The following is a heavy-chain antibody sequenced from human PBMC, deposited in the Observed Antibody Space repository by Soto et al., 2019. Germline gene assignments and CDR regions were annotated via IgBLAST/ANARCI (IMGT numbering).Heavy chain of an antibody. Sequence: PGGSLRLSCAASGFTFSTYSMNWVRQAPGKGLEWVSYISSDSSSIYYADSVKGRFTISRDNAKNSLYLQMNSLRAEDTAVYYCATYYGSGSYFPDHYYYGRDVWGQGTTVTVSS. CDR2: ISSDSSSI. CDR1: GFTFSTYS. J-gene: IGHJ6*02. CDR3: ATYYGSGSYFPDHYYYGRDV. D-gene: IGHD3-10*01. V-gene: IGHV3-48*01.